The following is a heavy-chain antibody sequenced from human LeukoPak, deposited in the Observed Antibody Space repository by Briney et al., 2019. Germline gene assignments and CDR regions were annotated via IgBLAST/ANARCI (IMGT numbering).Heavy chain of an antibody. Sequence: SETLSLTCAVYGGSFSGYYWSWIRQPPGEGLEWIGEIKHSGSTSYNPSLKSRVTISVDTSKNQFSLKLSSVTAADTAVYYCARGSRGYSYGYTFDYWGQGTLVTVSS. CDR2: IKHSGST. CDR3: ARGSRGYSYGYTFDY. J-gene: IGHJ4*02. D-gene: IGHD5-18*01. CDR1: GGSFSGYY. V-gene: IGHV4-34*01.